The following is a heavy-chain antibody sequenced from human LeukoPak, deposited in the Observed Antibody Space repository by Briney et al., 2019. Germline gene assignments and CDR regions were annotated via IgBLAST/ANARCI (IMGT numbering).Heavy chain of an antibody. CDR3: AREPPSGSYHLNWFDP. J-gene: IGHJ5*02. CDR1: GFTFSSYS. D-gene: IGHD3-10*01. CDR2: ISSSSSYI. Sequence: GGSLRLSCAASGFTFSSYSMNWVRQAPGKGLEWVSSISSSSSYIYYADSVKGRFTISRDNAKNSLYLQMNSLRAEDTAVYYCAREPPSGSYHLNWFDPWGQGTLVTVSS. V-gene: IGHV3-21*01.